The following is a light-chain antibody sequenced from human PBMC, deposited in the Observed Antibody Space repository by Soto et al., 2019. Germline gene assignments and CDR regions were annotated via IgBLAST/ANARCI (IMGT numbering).Light chain of an antibody. Sequence: QSALTQPASGSGSPGQSITISCTGTSSDVGGDSYVSWYQQHPGKAPKLIIYEVASRPSGVSSRFSGSKSGNTASLTISGLQTEDEADYYCSSFERSGNRVIGGGTKLTVL. V-gene: IGLV2-14*01. CDR3: SSFERSGNRV. J-gene: IGLJ2*01. CDR1: SSDVGGDSY. CDR2: EVA.